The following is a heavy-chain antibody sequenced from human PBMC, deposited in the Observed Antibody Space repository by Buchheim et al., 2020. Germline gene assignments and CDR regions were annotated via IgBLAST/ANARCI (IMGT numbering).Heavy chain of an antibody. CDR1: GFTFSSYA. V-gene: IGHV3-23*01. J-gene: IGHJ4*02. D-gene: IGHD2-21*02. CDR2: ISGSGGST. Sequence: EVQLLESGGGLVQPGGSLRLSCAASGFTFSSYAMSWVRQAPGKGLEWVSAISGSGGSTYYADSVKGRFTISRDNSKNTLYLQMNSLRAEDTAVYYCAKLLGPAYCGGDCYDYFDYWGQGTL. CDR3: AKLLGPAYCGGDCYDYFDY.